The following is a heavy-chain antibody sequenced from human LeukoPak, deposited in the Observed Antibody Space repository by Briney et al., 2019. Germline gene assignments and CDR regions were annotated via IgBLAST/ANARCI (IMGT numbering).Heavy chain of an antibody. Sequence: PGGSLRLSCAASGFTFSDYYMTWIRQAPGKGLEWVSYISSSGSTIYYADSVKGRFTISRDNAKNSLYLQMNSLRAEDTAVYYCARVIVGAPAYYYYYYYMDVWGKGTTVTVSS. CDR2: ISSSGSTI. D-gene: IGHD1-26*01. CDR1: GFTFSDYY. CDR3: ARVIVGAPAYYYYYYYMDV. J-gene: IGHJ6*03. V-gene: IGHV3-11*04.